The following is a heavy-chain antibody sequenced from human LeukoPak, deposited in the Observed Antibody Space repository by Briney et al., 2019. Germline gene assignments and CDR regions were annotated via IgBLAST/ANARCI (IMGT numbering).Heavy chain of an antibody. D-gene: IGHD2-8*01. V-gene: IGHV1-8*01. CDR2: MNPNSGNT. Sequence: GALVKVSCKASGYTFTSHDINWVRQATGQGLEWMGWMNPNSGNTGYAQKFQGRVTMTRNTSISTAYMELSSLRSEDTAVYYCAREGVYYYGMDVWGQGTTVTVSS. CDR1: GYTFTSHD. J-gene: IGHJ6*02. CDR3: AREGVYYYGMDV.